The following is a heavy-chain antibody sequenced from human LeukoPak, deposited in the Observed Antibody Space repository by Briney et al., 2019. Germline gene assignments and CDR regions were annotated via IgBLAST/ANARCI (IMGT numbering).Heavy chain of an antibody. CDR2: IDPSDSET. J-gene: IGHJ4*02. V-gene: IGHV5-51*01. Sequence: GESLKISCKGSGYNFTNYWNGWVRQMPGKGLEWMGIIDPSDSETRYTPSFQGQVTISVDKSLTTADLQWNSLKASDTAMYYCARQTAMGRSGDYWGQGTLVTVSS. D-gene: IGHD5-18*01. CDR1: GYNFTNYW. CDR3: ARQTAMGRSGDY.